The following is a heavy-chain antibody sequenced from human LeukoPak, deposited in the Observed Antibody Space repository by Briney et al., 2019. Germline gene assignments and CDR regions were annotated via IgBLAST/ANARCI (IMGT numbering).Heavy chain of an antibody. Sequence: XWXRQXXXXXLEXXGYIYYSGSTNYNPSLKSRVTISVDTSKNQFSLKLSSVTAADTAVYYCARDGSGSYPPYYFDYWGQGTLVTVSS. J-gene: IGHJ4*02. V-gene: IGHV4-59*01. D-gene: IGHD3-10*01. CDR2: IYYSGST. CDR3: ARDGSGSYPPYYFDY.